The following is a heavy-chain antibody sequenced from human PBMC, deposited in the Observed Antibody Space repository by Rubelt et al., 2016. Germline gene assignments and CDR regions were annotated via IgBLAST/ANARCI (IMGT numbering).Heavy chain of an antibody. J-gene: IGHJ6*03. CDR1: GGSISSSSYY. V-gene: IGHV4-39*07. Sequence: QLQLQESGPGLVKPSETLSLTCTVSGGSISSSSYYWGWIRQPPGKGLEWIGSIYYSGSTYYNPSLKSRGTRSVDTSKNQFSLKLSSVTAADTAVYYCARAVSYYDSSGYGYYYYMDVWGKGTTVTVSS. D-gene: IGHD3-22*01. CDR3: ARAVSYYDSSGYGYYYYMDV. CDR2: IYYSGST.